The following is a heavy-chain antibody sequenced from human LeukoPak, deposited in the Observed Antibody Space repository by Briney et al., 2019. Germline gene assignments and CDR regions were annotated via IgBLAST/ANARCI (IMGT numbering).Heavy chain of an antibody. Sequence: GGSLRLSCATSGFTFSSNWMSWVRHVPGKGLVWVSRIKGDGSVTVYADSVKGRFTISRDNAKNTLYLQMNSLRVEDTAVYYCARSDWFDPWGQGTLVTVSS. CDR2: IKGDGSVT. J-gene: IGHJ5*02. CDR1: GFTFSSNW. CDR3: ARSDWFDP. D-gene: IGHD3-3*01. V-gene: IGHV3-74*01.